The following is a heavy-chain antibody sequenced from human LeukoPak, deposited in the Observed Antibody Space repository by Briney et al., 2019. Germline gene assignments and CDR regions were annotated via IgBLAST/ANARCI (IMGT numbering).Heavy chain of an antibody. CDR3: AKDVRGGDRAVEPIDY. D-gene: IGHD3-10*02. V-gene: IGHV3-30*18. CDR1: GFTFSSYG. CDR2: ISYDGSNK. Sequence: GRSLRLSCAASGFTFSSYGMHWVRQAPGKGLEWVAVISYDGSNKYYADSVKGRFTISRDNSKNTLYLQMNSLRAEDTAVYFCAKDVRGGDRAVEPIDYWGRGTLVTVSS. J-gene: IGHJ4*02.